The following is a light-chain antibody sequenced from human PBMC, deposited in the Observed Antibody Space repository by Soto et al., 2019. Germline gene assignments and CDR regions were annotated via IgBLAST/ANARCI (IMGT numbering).Light chain of an antibody. CDR2: EVN. CDR1: SSDVGAYNS. CDR3: AAWDDSLKGV. V-gene: IGLV2-8*01. Sequence: QSALTQPPSASGSPGQSVTISCTGTSSDVGAYNSVSWYQHHPGKAPKLIIYEVNKGPSGVPDRFSGSKSGNTASLTVSGLQAEDEADYYCAAWDDSLKGVFGGGTKLTVL. J-gene: IGLJ2*01.